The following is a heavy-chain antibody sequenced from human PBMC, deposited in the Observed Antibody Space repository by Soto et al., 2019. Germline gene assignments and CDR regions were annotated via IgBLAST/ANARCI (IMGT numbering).Heavy chain of an antibody. J-gene: IGHJ6*02. D-gene: IGHD6-6*01. CDR2: IYYSGST. Sequence: SETLSLTCTVSGGSVSSGSYYWSWIRQPPGKGLEWIGQIYYSGSTNYNPSLKSRVTISVDTSKNQFSLKLSSVTAADPAVYYCAREEGSSSSGEDYYSYYGMDVWGQGTTVTVSS. CDR3: AREEGSSSSGEDYYSYYGMDV. V-gene: IGHV4-61*01. CDR1: GGSVSSGSYY.